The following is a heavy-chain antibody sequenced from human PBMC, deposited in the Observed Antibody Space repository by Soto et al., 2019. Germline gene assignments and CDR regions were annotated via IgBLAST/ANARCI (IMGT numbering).Heavy chain of an antibody. CDR2: MTGDGRTT. CDR1: GFTFGDYW. V-gene: IGHV3-74*03. J-gene: IGHJ4*02. CDR3: ATAEVDY. Sequence: GGSLRLSCAASGFTFGDYWMHWVRQPPGKGPEWVSRMTGDGRTTQYADSVKGRFTASRDNAKSTLYLQMNSLRAEDTAVYSCATAEVDYWGPGTLVTVSS.